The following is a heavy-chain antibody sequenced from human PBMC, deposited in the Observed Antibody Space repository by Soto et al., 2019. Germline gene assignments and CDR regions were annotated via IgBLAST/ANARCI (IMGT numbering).Heavy chain of an antibody. J-gene: IGHJ4*02. CDR3: ASPVGDFDPDCDY. D-gene: IGHD4-17*01. V-gene: IGHV3-30-3*01. Sequence: QVQLVESGGGVVQPGKSLRLSCAASGFTLSDFAMHWVRQAPGKGLEWVAVISYDGSKKYFADSVKGRFTISRDNSNNTLYLKMNSLRPDDTAVYHCASPVGDFDPDCDYWGPGPLVTVSS. CDR2: ISYDGSKK. CDR1: GFTLSDFA.